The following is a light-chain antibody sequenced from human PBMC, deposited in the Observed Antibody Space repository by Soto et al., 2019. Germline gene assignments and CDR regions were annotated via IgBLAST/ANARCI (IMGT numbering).Light chain of an antibody. J-gene: IGKJ1*01. CDR1: QSISSW. Sequence: DIQMPQSPSTLSASVGDRVTITCRASQSISSWLAWYQQNPGKAPKLLIYKASSLESGVPSRFSDSGSGTEFTLTISSLQHDDLATYYCQQYNSFPTFGQGTKVEIK. CDR2: KAS. V-gene: IGKV1-5*03. CDR3: QQYNSFPT.